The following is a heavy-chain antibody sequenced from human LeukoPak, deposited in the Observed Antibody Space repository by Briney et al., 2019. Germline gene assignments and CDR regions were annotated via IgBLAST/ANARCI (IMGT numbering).Heavy chain of an antibody. CDR1: GFTFSSYS. CDR3: ARVPMVPGVNVDPWDY. D-gene: IGHD3-10*01. Sequence: GGSLRLSCAASGFTFSSYSMNWVRQAPGEGLEWVSSINSSSSYIYYADSVKGRFTTSRDNAKKSLFLQMNSLRAEDTAVYYCARVPMVPGVNVDPWDYWGQGTLVTVSS. J-gene: IGHJ4*02. CDR2: INSSSSYI. V-gene: IGHV3-21*01.